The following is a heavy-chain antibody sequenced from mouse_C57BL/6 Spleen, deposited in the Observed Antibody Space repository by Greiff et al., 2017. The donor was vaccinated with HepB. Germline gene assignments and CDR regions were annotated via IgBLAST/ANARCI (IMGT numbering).Heavy chain of an antibody. V-gene: IGHV1-53*01. Sequence: QVQLQQPGTELLKPGASVKLSCKASGYTFTSYWMHWVKQRPGQGLEWIGNINPSNGGTNYNEKFKSKATLTVDKSSSTAYMQLSSLTSEDSAVYYCARAPYYGSSYWYFDVWGTGTTVTVSS. J-gene: IGHJ1*03. CDR3: ARAPYYGSSYWYFDV. D-gene: IGHD1-1*01. CDR2: INPSNGGT. CDR1: GYTFTSYW.